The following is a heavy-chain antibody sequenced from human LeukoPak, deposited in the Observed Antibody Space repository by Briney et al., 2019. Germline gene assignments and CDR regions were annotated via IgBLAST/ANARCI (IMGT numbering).Heavy chain of an antibody. J-gene: IGHJ4*02. Sequence: PSETLSLTCTVSGGSISIISDYGGWIRQPPGKGLEWIGSIYYSGSTYYNPSLKSRVTISVDTSKNQFSLKLSSVTAADTAVYYCARRVGARRGNFDYWGQGTLVTVSS. D-gene: IGHD1-26*01. CDR1: GGSISIISDY. CDR2: IYYSGST. CDR3: ARRVGARRGNFDY. V-gene: IGHV4-39*01.